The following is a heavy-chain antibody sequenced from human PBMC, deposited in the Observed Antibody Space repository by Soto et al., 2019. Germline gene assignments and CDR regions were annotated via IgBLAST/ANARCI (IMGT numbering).Heavy chain of an antibody. V-gene: IGHV4-59*01. CDR1: GGSISSYY. CDR2: IYYSGST. D-gene: IGHD6-19*01. Sequence: KSSETLSLTSNVSGGSISSYYWSWIRQPPGKGLEWIGYIYYSGSTNYNPSLKSRVTISVDTSKNQFSLKLSSVTAEDTAVYYCARDRSSGWYSNGYYYCRDALGQGTTVAF. J-gene: IGHJ6*02. CDR3: ARDRSSGWYSNGYYYCRDA.